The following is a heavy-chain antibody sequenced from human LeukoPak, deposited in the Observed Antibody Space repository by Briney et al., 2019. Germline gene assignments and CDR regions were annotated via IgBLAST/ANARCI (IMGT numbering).Heavy chain of an antibody. J-gene: IGHJ2*01. CDR2: IYSGGST. CDR3: ARDRIVATINVEHWYFDL. D-gene: IGHD5-12*01. V-gene: IGHV3-53*01. Sequence: PGGSLRLSCAASGFTVSSNYMSWVRQAPGKGLEWVSVIYSGGSTYYADSVKGRFTISRDNSKNTLYLQMNSLRAEDTAVYYCARDRIVATINVEHWYFDLWGRGTLVTVSS. CDR1: GFTVSSNY.